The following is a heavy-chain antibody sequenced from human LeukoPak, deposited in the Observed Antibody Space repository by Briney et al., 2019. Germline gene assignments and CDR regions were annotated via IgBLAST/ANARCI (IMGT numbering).Heavy chain of an antibody. CDR1: GFTFSSYW. V-gene: IGHV3-74*01. J-gene: IGHJ5*02. CDR3: ARVKVASQTAWLDP. Sequence: PGGSLRLSCAASGFTFSSYWMHWVRQAPGKGLVWVSRINSDGSSTTYADSVKGRFTISRDNAKNTPYLQMNSLRAEDTAVYYCARVKVASQTAWLDPWGQGTLVTVSS. CDR2: INSDGSST. D-gene: IGHD2-15*01.